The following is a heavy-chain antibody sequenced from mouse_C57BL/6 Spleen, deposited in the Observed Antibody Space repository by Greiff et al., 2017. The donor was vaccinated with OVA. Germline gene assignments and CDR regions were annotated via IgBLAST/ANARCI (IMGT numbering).Heavy chain of an antibody. V-gene: IGHV1-19*01. J-gene: IGHJ4*01. Sequence: EVKLQESGPVLVKPGASVKMSCKASGYTFTDYYMNWVKQSHGKSLEWIGVINPYNGGTSYNQKFKGKATLTVDKSSSTAYMELNSLTSEDSAVYYCARSMIYYYGSSYDYYAMDYWGQGTSVTVSS. CDR1: GYTFTDYY. CDR2: INPYNGGT. D-gene: IGHD1-1*01. CDR3: ARSMIYYYGSSYDYYAMDY.